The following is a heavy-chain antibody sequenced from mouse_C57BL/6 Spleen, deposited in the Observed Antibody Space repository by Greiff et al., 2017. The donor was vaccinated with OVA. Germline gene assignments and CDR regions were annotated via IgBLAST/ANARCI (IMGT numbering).Heavy chain of an antibody. Sequence: VQLQQPGAELVKPGASVKLSCKASGYTFTSYWMQWVKQRPGPGLEWIGEIDPSDSYTNYNQKFKGKATLTVDTSSSTAYMQLSSLTSEDSAVYYCASRGGLRSYAMDYWGQGTSVTVSS. CDR2: IDPSDSYT. CDR1: GYTFTSYW. D-gene: IGHD1-1*01. CDR3: ASRGGLRSYAMDY. V-gene: IGHV1-50*01. J-gene: IGHJ4*01.